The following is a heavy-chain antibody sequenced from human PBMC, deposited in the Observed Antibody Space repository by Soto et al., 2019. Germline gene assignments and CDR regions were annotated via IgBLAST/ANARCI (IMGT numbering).Heavy chain of an antibody. CDR1: GFTFITYD. V-gene: IGHV3-30*03. CDR2: ISSDGNNK. CDR3: ARDPAGRGVYHWFDP. J-gene: IGHJ5*02. D-gene: IGHD3-10*01. Sequence: GGSLRLSCAASGFTFITYDMHWVLQAPCKGLEWVALISSDGNNKYYANSVKGRFTISRHNPKNTLDLQMNSLRVEDTAVYYCARDPAGRGVYHWFDPWGQGTLVTVSS.